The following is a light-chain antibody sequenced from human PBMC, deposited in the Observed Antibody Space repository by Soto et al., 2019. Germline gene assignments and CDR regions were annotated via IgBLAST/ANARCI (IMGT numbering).Light chain of an antibody. J-gene: IGKJ4*01. V-gene: IGKV3-20*01. CDR2: GAS. Sequence: EVVLTQSPGTLSLSPGGRATLSCRASQSVSSSFLAWYQQKPGQAPRLLIYGASSRATGIPDRFSGSGSGKDFALTINRLELDDFAVYYCEQYGSSPALTFGGGTKLEIK. CDR3: EQYGSSPALT. CDR1: QSVSSSF.